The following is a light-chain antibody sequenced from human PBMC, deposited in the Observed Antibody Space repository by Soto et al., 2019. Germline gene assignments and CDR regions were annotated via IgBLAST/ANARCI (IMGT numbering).Light chain of an antibody. J-gene: IGKJ1*01. CDR2: DAS. V-gene: IGKV1-5*01. Sequence: DIQMTQSPSSLSASVGDRVTITCRASQSINIYLNWYQQKPGKAPKLLIYDASTLESGVPSRFSGSGSGTEYTLTISSLRPDDFATYYCQQYNSYSWTFGQGTKVDIK. CDR1: QSINIY. CDR3: QQYNSYSWT.